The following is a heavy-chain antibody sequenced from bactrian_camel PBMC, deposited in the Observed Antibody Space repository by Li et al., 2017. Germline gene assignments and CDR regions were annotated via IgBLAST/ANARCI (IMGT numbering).Heavy chain of an antibody. J-gene: IGHJ4*01. CDR1: GDISAFYC. Sequence: VQLVESGGGSVQAGESLTLSCAVFGDISAFYCMGWFRQVQGKEHEGVARIATGSGNTYYADSVKGRFTISQDNAKNTVYLQMNSLKPEDTGMYYCAAVGGRRYGARISCPGGWTNDYDFWGRGTQVTVS. CDR3: AAVGGRRYGARISCPGGWTNDYDF. V-gene: IGHV3S63*01. CDR2: IATGSGNT. D-gene: IGHD5*01.